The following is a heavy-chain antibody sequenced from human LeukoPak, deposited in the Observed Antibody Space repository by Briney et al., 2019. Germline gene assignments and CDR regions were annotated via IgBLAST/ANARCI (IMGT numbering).Heavy chain of an antibody. D-gene: IGHD4-11*01. CDR1: GGSISSYY. J-gene: IGHJ6*02. Sequence: PSETLSLTCTVYGGSISSYYWSWIRQPAGKGLEWIGRIYTSGSTNYNPSLKSRVTMSVDTSKNQFSLKLSSVTAADTAVYYCARDTRRWGRYSNYDEYGMDVWGQGTTVTVSS. CDR3: ARDTRRWGRYSNYDEYGMDV. CDR2: IYTSGST. V-gene: IGHV4-4*07.